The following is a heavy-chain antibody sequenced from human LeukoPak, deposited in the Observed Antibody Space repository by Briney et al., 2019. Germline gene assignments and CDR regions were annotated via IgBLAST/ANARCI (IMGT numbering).Heavy chain of an antibody. CDR1: GFTFSSYG. J-gene: IGHJ4*02. CDR3: ANWVIAAAGAYYFDY. V-gene: IGHV3-30*18. CDR2: ISSDGNNK. D-gene: IGHD6-13*01. Sequence: GRSLRLSCAASGFTFSSYGMHWVRQAPGKGLEWVAVISSDGNNKYYADSVKGRFTISRDNSKNTLYLQMNSLRAEDTAVYYCANWVIAAAGAYYFDYWGQGTLVTVSS.